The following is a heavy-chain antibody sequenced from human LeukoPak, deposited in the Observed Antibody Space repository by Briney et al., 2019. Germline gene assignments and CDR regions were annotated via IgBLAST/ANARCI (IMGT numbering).Heavy chain of an antibody. Sequence: QPGGCLRLSCVVSGFTFSDYAMSWVRQAPGKGLEWVSTISSSGDKTYYADSVRGRFTVSRDNSKITVYLQMNSLRAEDTAVYFCAKGAIADIVGDRVPVWFDPWGRGTLVTVSA. CDR1: GFTFSDYA. D-gene: IGHD1-26*01. CDR2: ISSSGDKT. V-gene: IGHV3-23*01. J-gene: IGHJ5*02. CDR3: AKGAIADIVGDRVPVWFDP.